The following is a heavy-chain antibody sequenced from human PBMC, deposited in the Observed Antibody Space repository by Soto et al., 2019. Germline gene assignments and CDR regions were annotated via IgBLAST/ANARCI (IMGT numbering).Heavy chain of an antibody. CDR3: AREGRSSTSCNTGCAFDI. D-gene: IGHD2-2*02. CDR2: ITSSSRTI. V-gene: IGHV3-48*02. Sequence: GGSLRLSCAASGFSLSTYSINWVRQAPGKGLEWLSYITSSSRTIYYADSVKGRFTISRDNAENSVYLQMNSLRDEDTAVYYCAREGRSSTSCNTGCAFDIWGQGTMVTVSS. J-gene: IGHJ3*02. CDR1: GFSLSTYS.